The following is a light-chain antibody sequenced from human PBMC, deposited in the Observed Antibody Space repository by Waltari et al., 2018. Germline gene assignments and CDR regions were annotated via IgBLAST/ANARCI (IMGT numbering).Light chain of an antibody. J-gene: IGLJ2*01. CDR1: SSDVGADDS. Sequence: QSALTQPASVSGSPGQSITISCTGSSSDVGADDSVLWYEDHPGQAPKVIIYDVNKRPSGVSDRFSGSKSGNTASLTISGLQAEDEATFYCSSQSTKNGVIFGGGTKVTVL. CDR2: DVN. CDR3: SSQSTKNGVI. V-gene: IGLV2-14*03.